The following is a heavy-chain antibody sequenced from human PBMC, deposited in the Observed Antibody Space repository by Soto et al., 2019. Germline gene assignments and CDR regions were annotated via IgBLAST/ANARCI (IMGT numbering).Heavy chain of an antibody. CDR3: ARVRYDFWSGYPPFDY. J-gene: IGHJ4*02. CDR1: GFTFSSYW. V-gene: IGHV3-74*01. CDR2: INCDGSST. D-gene: IGHD3-3*01. Sequence: PGESLKISCAASGFTFSSYWMHWVRQAPGKGLVWVSRINCDGSSTSYADSVKGRFTISRDNAKNTLYLQMNSLRAEDTAVYYCARVRYDFWSGYPPFDYWGQGTLVTVSS.